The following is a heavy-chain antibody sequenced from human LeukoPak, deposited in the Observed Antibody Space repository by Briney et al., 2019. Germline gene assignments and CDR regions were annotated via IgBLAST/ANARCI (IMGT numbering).Heavy chain of an antibody. CDR3: AKEFYGLFDP. Sequence: GASLRLSCAASGFTFSSYAMSWVRQAPGKGLEWVSTIGLGGDSTFYADSVKGRFTISRDNSNNTLYLQMNRLRTEDTAVYYCAKEFYGLFDPWGQGTLVTVS. V-gene: IGHV3-23*01. CDR2: IGLGGDST. J-gene: IGHJ5*02. D-gene: IGHD3-16*01. CDR1: GFTFSSYA.